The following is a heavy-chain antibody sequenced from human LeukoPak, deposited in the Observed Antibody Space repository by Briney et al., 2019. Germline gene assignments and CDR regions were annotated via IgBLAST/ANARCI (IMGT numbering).Heavy chain of an antibody. CDR3: ARAAGKVSYYYYHYMDV. CDR2: ISAYNGNT. D-gene: IGHD6-19*01. Sequence: GASVKVSCKASGYTFTSYGISWVRQAPGQGLEWMGWISAYNGNTNYAQKLQGRVTMTTDTSTSTAYMELRSLRSDDTAVYYCARAAGKVSYYYYHYMDVWGKGTTVTVSS. J-gene: IGHJ6*03. CDR1: GYTFTSYG. V-gene: IGHV1-18*01.